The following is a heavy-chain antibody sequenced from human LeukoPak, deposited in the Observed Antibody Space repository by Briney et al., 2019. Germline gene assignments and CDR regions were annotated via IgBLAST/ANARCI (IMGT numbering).Heavy chain of an antibody. CDR2: IHYSGKN. CDR1: GGSITSYY. V-gene: IGHV4-59*01. D-gene: IGHD3-22*01. Sequence: SETLSLTCTVSGGSITSYYWNWIRQPPGRGLEWIGYIHYSGKNYYNPSLKSRLTMSVDTSKSQFSLRLSSVTAADTAIYYCARENPSGYYNRPIDYWGQGTLVTVSS. J-gene: IGHJ4*02. CDR3: ARENPSGYYNRPIDY.